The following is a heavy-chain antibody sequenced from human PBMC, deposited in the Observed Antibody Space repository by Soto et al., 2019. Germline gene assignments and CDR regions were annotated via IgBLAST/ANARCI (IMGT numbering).Heavy chain of an antibody. Sequence: ETLSLTCTVSGGSISSSSYYWGWIRQPPGKGLEWIGSSYYSGSTYYNPSLKSRVTISVDTSKNQFSLKLSSVTAADTAVYYCARQRPTDGRWEFANYYGMDVWGQGTPVTVSS. CDR1: GGSISSSSYY. CDR2: SYYSGST. V-gene: IGHV4-39*01. J-gene: IGHJ6*02. CDR3: ARQRPTDGRWEFANYYGMDV. D-gene: IGHD1-26*01.